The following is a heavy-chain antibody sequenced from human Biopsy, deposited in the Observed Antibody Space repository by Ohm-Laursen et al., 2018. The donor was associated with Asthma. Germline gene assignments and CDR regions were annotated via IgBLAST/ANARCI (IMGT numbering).Heavy chain of an antibody. CDR2: NNGKSNSI. Sequence: SLRLSCAASGFTFSDYYMSWIRQAPGKGLEWISYNNGKSNSIEYADSVKGRFTISRDNAKNSLYLQMNSLRAEDTAVYYCARDSYSSGLYDDFESWGQGTLVTVSS. V-gene: IGHV3-11*01. D-gene: IGHD6-19*01. CDR3: ARDSYSSGLYDDFES. J-gene: IGHJ4*02. CDR1: GFTFSDYY.